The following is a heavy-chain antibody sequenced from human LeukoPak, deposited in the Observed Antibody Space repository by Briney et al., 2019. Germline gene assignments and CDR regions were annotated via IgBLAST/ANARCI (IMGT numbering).Heavy chain of an antibody. V-gene: IGHV4-59*01. CDR3: ARVTDYYDSSGYQTQFDY. CDR1: GGSISSYY. D-gene: IGHD3-22*01. Sequence: PSETLSLTCTVSGGSISSYYWSWIRQPPGKGLEWIGYIYYSGSTNYNPSLKSRVTISVDTSKNQFSLKLSSVTAADTAVYYCARVTDYYDSSGYQTQFDYWGQGTLVTVSS. J-gene: IGHJ4*02. CDR2: IYYSGST.